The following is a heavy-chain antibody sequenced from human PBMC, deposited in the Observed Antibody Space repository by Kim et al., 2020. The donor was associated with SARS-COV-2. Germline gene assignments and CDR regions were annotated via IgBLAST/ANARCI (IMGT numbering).Heavy chain of an antibody. V-gene: IGHV4-34*01. J-gene: IGHJ4*02. CDR1: GGSFSGYY. CDR3: ARRSYYDSSGYDY. CDR2: INHSGST. D-gene: IGHD3-22*01. Sequence: SETLSLTCAVYGGSFSGYYWSWIRQPPGKGLEWIGEINHSGSTNYNPSLKSRVTISVDTSKNQFSLKLSSVTAADTAVYYCARRSYYDSSGYDYWGQGTLVTVSS.